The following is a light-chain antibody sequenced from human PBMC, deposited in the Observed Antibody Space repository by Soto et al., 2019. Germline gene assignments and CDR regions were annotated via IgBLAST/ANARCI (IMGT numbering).Light chain of an antibody. J-gene: IGLJ1*01. Sequence: QSVLTQPASVSGSPGQSITISCTGTSSDVGGYRYVSWYQQYPDRAPKLIIYEVSHRPSGVSDRFSGSKSGNTASLNISGVQAEDEADYYCSSFTTANTPYVFGSGTKLTVL. CDR2: EVS. V-gene: IGLV2-14*01. CDR1: SSDVGGYRY. CDR3: SSFTTANTPYV.